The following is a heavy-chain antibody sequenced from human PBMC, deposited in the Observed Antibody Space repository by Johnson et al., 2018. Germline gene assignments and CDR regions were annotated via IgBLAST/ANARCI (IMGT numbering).Heavy chain of an antibody. CDR1: GYSFTTYW. V-gene: IGHV5-51*01. Sequence: EVQLVETGAEVKKXGESLRISCKGSGYSFTTYWIGWVRQMPGKGLEWLGIVNPSDSDTRYSPSFQGQVTVSADKSISTAYLQWSSLKASDTAMYYCARRIGNYPFDIWGQGTMVTVSS. CDR3: ARRIGNYPFDI. J-gene: IGHJ3*02. D-gene: IGHD1-14*01. CDR2: VNPSDSDT.